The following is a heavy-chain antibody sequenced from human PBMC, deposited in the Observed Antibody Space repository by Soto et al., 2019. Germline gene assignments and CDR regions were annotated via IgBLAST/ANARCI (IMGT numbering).Heavy chain of an antibody. D-gene: IGHD6-13*01. CDR2: FNPTSGST. Sequence: QVQLVQSGAEVKKPGASVKLSCKAAGYTFINYYIQWVRQAPGQGLEWMGIFNPTSGSTNYAQKLQGRVTLTMDTSTRPVFMELSSLRFDDTAVHYCARDLEAGDYWGQGTLVTVSS. CDR1: GYTFINYY. CDR3: ARDLEAGDY. J-gene: IGHJ4*02. V-gene: IGHV1-46*01.